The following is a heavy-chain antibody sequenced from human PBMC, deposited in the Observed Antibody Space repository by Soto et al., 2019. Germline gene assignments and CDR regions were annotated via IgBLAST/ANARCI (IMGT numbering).Heavy chain of an antibody. Sequence: ASVKVSCKASGYTFTGYYMHWVRQAPGQGLEWMGWINPSSGGTNYAQKFQGWVTMTRDTSISTAYMELSRLRSDDTAVYYCARDNGDGYKLDAFDIWGEGTMVTV. CDR1: GYTFTGYY. D-gene: IGHD5-12*01. V-gene: IGHV1-2*04. J-gene: IGHJ3*02. CDR3: ARDNGDGYKLDAFDI. CDR2: INPSSGGT.